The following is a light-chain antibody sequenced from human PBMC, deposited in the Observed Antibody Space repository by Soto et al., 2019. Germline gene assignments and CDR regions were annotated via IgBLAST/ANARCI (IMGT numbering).Light chain of an antibody. CDR2: EAS. CDR3: QQLYTLPFT. J-gene: IGKJ5*01. V-gene: IGKV1-5*01. CDR1: QSISSW. Sequence: DIQMTQSPSTLSASVGDRVTITCRASQSISSWLAWYQQKPGKAPKILIYEASTLQSGVPSRFRGSGSGTEFTLTISGLLPEDFAAYHCQQLYTLPFTFGQGTRLEIK.